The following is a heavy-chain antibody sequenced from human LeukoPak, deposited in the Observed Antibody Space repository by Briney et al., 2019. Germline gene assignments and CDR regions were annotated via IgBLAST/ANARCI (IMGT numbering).Heavy chain of an antibody. CDR2: IKQDGSEK. CDR1: GFTFSSYW. Sequence: PGGSLRLSCAASGFTFSSYWMSWVRQAPGKGLEWVANIKQDGSEKYYVDSVKGRFTISRDNAKNSLYLQMNSLRAEDTALYYCVRDRRFPDDVFDIWGQGTMVTVSS. V-gene: IGHV3-7*03. D-gene: IGHD2-21*01. J-gene: IGHJ3*02. CDR3: VRDRRFPDDVFDI.